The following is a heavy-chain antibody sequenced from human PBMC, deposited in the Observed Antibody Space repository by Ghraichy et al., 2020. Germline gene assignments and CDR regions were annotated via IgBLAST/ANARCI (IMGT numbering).Heavy chain of an antibody. CDR1: GFTFSSYW. J-gene: IGHJ4*02. Sequence: GGSLRLSCAASGFTFSSYWMHWVRQAPGKGLVWVSRINSDGSSTSYADSVKGRITISRDNAKNTLFLQMNSLRAEDTAVYYCARAGSTTYYDFWSGYYPGDYWGQGTLVTVSS. V-gene: IGHV3-74*01. CDR2: INSDGSST. CDR3: ARAGSTTYYDFWSGYYPGDY. D-gene: IGHD3-3*01.